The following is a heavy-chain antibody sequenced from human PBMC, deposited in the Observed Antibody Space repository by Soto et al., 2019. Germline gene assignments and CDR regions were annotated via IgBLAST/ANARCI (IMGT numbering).Heavy chain of an antibody. CDR3: ASSVAVAGPFDY. V-gene: IGHV1-3*01. J-gene: IGHJ4*02. CDR2: INAGNGNT. D-gene: IGHD6-19*01. Sequence: QVQLVQSGAEVKKPGASVKVSCKASGYTFTSYAMHWVRQAPGQRLEWMGWINAGNGNTKYSQKFQGRVTITRDTAASTAYMELSSLRSEDTAVYYCASSVAVAGPFDYWGQGTLVTVSS. CDR1: GYTFTSYA.